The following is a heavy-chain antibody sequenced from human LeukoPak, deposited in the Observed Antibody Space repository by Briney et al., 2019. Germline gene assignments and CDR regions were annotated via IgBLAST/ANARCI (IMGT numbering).Heavy chain of an antibody. CDR3: ARDRTRSAY. V-gene: IGHV3-7*01. D-gene: IGHD1-14*01. J-gene: IGHJ4*02. CDR2: IKPDGSEK. Sequence: GGSPRLSCAASGFTFSTYWMTWVRQAPGKGLEWVANIKPDGSEKYYVDSVKGRFTISRDNAKNSLYLQMNSLTAEDTAVYYCARDRTRSAYWGQGTLVIVSS. CDR1: GFTFSTYW.